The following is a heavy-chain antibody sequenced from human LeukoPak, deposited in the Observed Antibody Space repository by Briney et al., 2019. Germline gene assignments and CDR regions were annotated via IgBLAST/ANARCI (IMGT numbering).Heavy chain of an antibody. CDR1: GGPISSYY. J-gene: IGHJ5*02. Sequence: SETLSLTCTVSGGPISSYYWSWSRQPPGRGLEGIGYIYYSGSTIYNPSLKSRVTISVDPSKNQFSLKLTSVTATDTAVYYCARYRSVSAIPILWFDPWGQGTLVTVSS. V-gene: IGHV4-59*01. D-gene: IGHD3-16*02. CDR3: ARYRSVSAIPILWFDP. CDR2: IYYSGST.